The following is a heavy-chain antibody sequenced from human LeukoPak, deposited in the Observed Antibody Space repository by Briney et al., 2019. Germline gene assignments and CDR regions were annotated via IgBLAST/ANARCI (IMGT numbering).Heavy chain of an antibody. Sequence: GGSLRLSCAASGFTFSSYAMHRGRQAPGKELVGWAVISYDGSNEYYADSVNGRFTISRDNSKNTMYLQMNSMRAEDTAVYYCANRGIAVADTGYWGKGTLVTVSS. V-gene: IGHV3-30-3*01. D-gene: IGHD6-19*01. CDR1: GFTFSSYA. CDR2: ISYDGSNE. J-gene: IGHJ4*02. CDR3: ANRGIAVADTGY.